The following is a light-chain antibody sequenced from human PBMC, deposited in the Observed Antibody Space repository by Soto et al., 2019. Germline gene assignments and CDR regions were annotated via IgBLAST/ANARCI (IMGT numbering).Light chain of an antibody. CDR3: QQYENWPPYS. CDR1: QSVGPN. J-gene: IGKJ2*03. V-gene: IGKV3-15*01. CDR2: WAS. Sequence: TQSPATLSVSLGEAVTLSCRASQSVGPNLAWYHHRPGQAPRLLLHWASTRASGVPSRFRGSGHGTDFTLTISDLQSEDGGIYYCQQYENWPPYSFGQGTKLELK.